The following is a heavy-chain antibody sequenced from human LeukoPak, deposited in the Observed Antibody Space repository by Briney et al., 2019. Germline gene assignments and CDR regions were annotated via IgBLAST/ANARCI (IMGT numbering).Heavy chain of an antibody. V-gene: IGHV4-4*02. CDR1: GGSISSSNW. CDR3: ARDQGTIILGYFDY. Sequence: KPSETLSLTCTVSGGSISSSNWWGWVRQPPGKGLESIGEIYHIETTNYNPSLKSRVTISVDKSKNQFSLKLNSVTAADTAVYYCARDQGTIILGYFDYWGQGTLVTVSS. D-gene: IGHD3-22*01. J-gene: IGHJ4*02. CDR2: IYHIETT.